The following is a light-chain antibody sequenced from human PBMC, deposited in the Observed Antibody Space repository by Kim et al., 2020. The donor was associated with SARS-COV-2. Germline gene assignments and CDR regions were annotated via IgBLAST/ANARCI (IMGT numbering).Light chain of an antibody. Sequence: PGGTVTLTCGSNTGAVASGHYPSWLQQKPGQAPRTLIYDTTKTLSWTPARFSGSLLEDKAALTLSGAQPEDAADYYCLVSYANFGVFGGGTQLTVL. V-gene: IGLV7-46*01. CDR2: DTT. J-gene: IGLJ3*02. CDR1: TGAVASGHY. CDR3: LVSYANFGV.